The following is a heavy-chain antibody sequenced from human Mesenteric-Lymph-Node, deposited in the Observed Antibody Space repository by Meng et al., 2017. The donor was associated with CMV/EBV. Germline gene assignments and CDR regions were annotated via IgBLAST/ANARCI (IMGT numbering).Heavy chain of an antibody. CDR1: GGSFSGSY. J-gene: IGHJ4*02. D-gene: IGHD3-3*01. CDR2: VNHSGST. V-gene: IGHV4-34*01. CDR3: ARGSAVFGDLRD. Sequence: TCAVQGGSFSGSYWRWIRQPPGKGLECIGEVNHSGSTKSNSSLRSRLTMSVDTSKNHFSLKLTSVTAADTAVYYCARGSAVFGDLRDWGQGTLVTVSS.